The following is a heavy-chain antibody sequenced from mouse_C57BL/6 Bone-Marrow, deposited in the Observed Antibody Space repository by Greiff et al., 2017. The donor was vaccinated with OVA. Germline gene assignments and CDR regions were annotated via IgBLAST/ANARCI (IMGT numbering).Heavy chain of an antibody. CDR1: GYTFTSYW. J-gene: IGHJ4*01. D-gene: IGHD1-1*01. V-gene: IGHV1-64*01. CDR2: IHPNSGST. CDR3: ARRGYGSSSYYAMDY. Sequence: VQLQQSGAELVKPGASVKLSCKASGYTFTSYWMHWVKQRPGQGLEWIGMIHPNSGSTNYNEKFKSKATLTVDKSSSTAYMQLSSLTSEDSAVYYCARRGYGSSSYYAMDYWGQGTSVTVSS.